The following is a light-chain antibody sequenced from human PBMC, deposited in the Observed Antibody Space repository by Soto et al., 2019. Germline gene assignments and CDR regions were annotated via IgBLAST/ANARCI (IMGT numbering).Light chain of an antibody. J-gene: IGLJ3*02. V-gene: IGLV6-57*02. CDR2: EDG. CDR1: SGSIASNY. Sequence: NFMLTLPHSVSESPGKTVTVSCNGSSGSIASNYVQWYQQRPGSATTTVIYEDGQRPSGVPDRFSGSIDSSSISASRTFSGLRTEDAADCRCQSFDRSNHKLFGGGTKLTVL. CDR3: QSFDRSNHKL.